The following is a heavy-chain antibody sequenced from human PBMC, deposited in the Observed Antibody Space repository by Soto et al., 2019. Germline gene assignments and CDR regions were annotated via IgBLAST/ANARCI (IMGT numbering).Heavy chain of an antibody. CDR1: GGSISSSSYY. D-gene: IGHD3-9*01. CDR2: IYYSGST. J-gene: IGHJ2*01. CDR3: ARLRIFCYFDL. Sequence: QLQLQESGPGLVKPSETLSLTCTVSGGSISSSSYYCGWIRQPPGKGLEWIGSIYYSGSTYYNPSLKSRVTISVDTSKDQFSLRLSSVTAADTAVYYCARLRIFCYFDLWGRGTLVTVSS. V-gene: IGHV4-39*01.